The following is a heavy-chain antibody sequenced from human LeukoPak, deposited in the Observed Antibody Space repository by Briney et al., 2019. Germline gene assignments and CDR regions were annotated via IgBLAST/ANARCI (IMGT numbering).Heavy chain of an antibody. CDR3: ANGHCSGGSCYFRY. J-gene: IGHJ4*02. CDR1: GFTFSSYS. D-gene: IGHD2-15*01. CDR2: ISSSSSYI. Sequence: PGGSLRLSCAASGFTFSSYSMNWVRQAPGKGLEWVSSISSSSSYIYYADSVKGRFTISRDNAKNPLYLQMNSLRAEDTAVYYCANGHCSGGSCYFRYWGQGTLVTVSS. V-gene: IGHV3-21*01.